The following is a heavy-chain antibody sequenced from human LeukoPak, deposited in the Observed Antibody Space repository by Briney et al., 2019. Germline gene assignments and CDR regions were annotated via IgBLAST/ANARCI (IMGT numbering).Heavy chain of an antibody. Sequence: SETLSLTCTVSGGSISSSSYYWGWIRQPPEKGLEWIGSIYYSGSTNYNPSLKSRVTMSVDTSKNQFSLKLSSVTAADTAVYYCARDKRATVVTSFGWFDPWGQGTLVTVSS. CDR1: GGSISSSSYY. CDR3: ARDKRATVVTSFGWFDP. V-gene: IGHV4-39*07. CDR2: IYYSGST. D-gene: IGHD4-23*01. J-gene: IGHJ5*02.